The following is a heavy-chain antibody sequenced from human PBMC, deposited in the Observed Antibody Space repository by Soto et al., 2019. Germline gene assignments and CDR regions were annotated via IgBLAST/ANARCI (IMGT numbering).Heavy chain of an antibody. V-gene: IGHV4-59*01. Sequence: PSETLSLTCTVSGGSISSYYWNWIRQSPGKGLEWIGYMYYSGSTKYNPSLKSRVTISLDMSKNQFSLILRSVTAADTAVYYCGRGTVLVVAANKYTDAFDFWGQGTMVTVSS. D-gene: IGHD2-15*01. CDR3: GRGTVLVVAANKYTDAFDF. J-gene: IGHJ3*01. CDR1: GGSISSYY. CDR2: MYYSGST.